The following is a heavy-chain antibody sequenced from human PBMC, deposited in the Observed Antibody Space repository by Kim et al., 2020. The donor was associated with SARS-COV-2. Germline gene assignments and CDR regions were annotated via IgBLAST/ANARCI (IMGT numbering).Heavy chain of an antibody. Sequence: GESLKISRKGSGYSFTSYWIGWVRQMPGKGLEWMGIIYPGDSDTRYSPSFQGQVTISADKSISTAYLQWSSLKASDTAMYYCAISGYSSSWRPYYYYYGMDVWGQGTTVTVSS. J-gene: IGHJ6*02. V-gene: IGHV5-51*01. CDR2: IYPGDSDT. CDR3: AISGYSSSWRPYYYYYGMDV. CDR1: GYSFTSYW. D-gene: IGHD6-13*01.